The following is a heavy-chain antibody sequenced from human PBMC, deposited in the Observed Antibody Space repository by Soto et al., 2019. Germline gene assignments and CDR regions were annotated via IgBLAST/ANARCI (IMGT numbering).Heavy chain of an antibody. CDR1: GFTFNNYN. CDR2: ISSSSNYI. J-gene: IGHJ5*02. CDR3: VRSGLQLRFNWFDP. Sequence: GGSLRLSCAASGFTFNNYNMNWVRQAPGKGLEWVSSISSSSNYIYYADSLKGRFTISRDNAMDSLYLQMNSLRVDDTAVYYCVRSGLQLRFNWFDPWGQGTLVTVSS. D-gene: IGHD2-21*01. V-gene: IGHV3-21*01.